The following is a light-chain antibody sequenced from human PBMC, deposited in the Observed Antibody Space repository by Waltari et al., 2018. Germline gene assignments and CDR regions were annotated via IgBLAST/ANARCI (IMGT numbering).Light chain of an antibody. J-gene: IGKJ4*01. V-gene: IGKV1-12*01. CDR1: QGIRSW. CDR2: AES. CDR3: QEANSFPLT. Sequence: DIQMTQSPPSVSASVGDRVTITCRASQGIRSWLSWYKQKPGKAPKLQIYAESNLQSGVPSGVSGSDSGKEVTLNISSLQPEDVATYYCQEANSFPLTFGGGTKVEI.